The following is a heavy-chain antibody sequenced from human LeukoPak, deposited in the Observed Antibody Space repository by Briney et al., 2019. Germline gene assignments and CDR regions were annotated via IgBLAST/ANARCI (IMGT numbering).Heavy chain of an antibody. V-gene: IGHV4-34*01. CDR2: INHSGST. CDR3: ARRFASSYNLFDP. Sequence: SETLSLTCAVYGGSFSGYYWSWIRQPPGKGLEWIGEINHSGSTNYNPSLKSRVTISVDTSKNQFSLKLSSVTAADTAVYYCARRFASSYNLFDPWGQGTLVPLSS. J-gene: IGHJ5*02. CDR1: GGSFSGYY. D-gene: IGHD2-2*01.